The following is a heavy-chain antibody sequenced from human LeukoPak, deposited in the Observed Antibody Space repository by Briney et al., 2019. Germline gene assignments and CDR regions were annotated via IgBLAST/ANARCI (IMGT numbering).Heavy chain of an antibody. Sequence: RPSETLSLTCTVSGGSTSSYYWSWIRQPPGRGLEWIGYIYYSGSTNYNPSLKSRVTISVDTSKNQFSLKLSSVTAADTAVYYCARLLYGSGSYYLDYWGQGTLVTVSS. V-gene: IGHV4-59*01. J-gene: IGHJ4*02. D-gene: IGHD3-10*01. CDR1: GGSTSSYY. CDR2: IYYSGST. CDR3: ARLLYGSGSYYLDY.